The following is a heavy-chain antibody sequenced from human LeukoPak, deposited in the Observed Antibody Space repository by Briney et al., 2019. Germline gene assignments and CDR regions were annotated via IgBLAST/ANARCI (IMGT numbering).Heavy chain of an antibody. CDR3: ASRGLDYSGGWYPLYYYYYMDV. J-gene: IGHJ6*03. CDR1: GYTFTGYY. D-gene: IGHD6-19*01. V-gene: IGHV1-2*02. Sequence: ASVKVSCKASGYTFTGYYMHWVRQAPGQGLEWMGWINPNSGGTNYAQKFQGRVTMTRDMSISTAYMELSRLRSDDTAVYYCASRGLDYSGGWYPLYYYYYMDVWGKGTTVTVSS. CDR2: INPNSGGT.